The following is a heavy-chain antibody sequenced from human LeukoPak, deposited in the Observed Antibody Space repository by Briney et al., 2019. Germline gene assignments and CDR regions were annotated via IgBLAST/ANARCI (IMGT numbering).Heavy chain of an antibody. Sequence: GRSLRLSCAASGFTFDDYAMHWVRQAPGKGLEWVSGISWNSGTIGYADSVKGRFTTSRDNAKTSLYLQMNSLRAEDTALYYCAKVTTQRWLQAAFDYWGQGTLVTVSS. CDR1: GFTFDDYA. CDR3: AKVTTQRWLQAAFDY. V-gene: IGHV3-9*01. J-gene: IGHJ4*02. D-gene: IGHD5-24*01. CDR2: ISWNSGTI.